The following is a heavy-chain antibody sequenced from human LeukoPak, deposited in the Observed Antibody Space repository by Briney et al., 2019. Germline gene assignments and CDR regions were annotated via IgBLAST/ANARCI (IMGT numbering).Heavy chain of an antibody. V-gene: IGHV4-38-2*02. D-gene: IGHD6-6*01. CDR3: ARASIANYYYYYYMDV. CDR1: GYSISSGYY. J-gene: IGHJ6*03. Sequence: PSETLSLTCTVSGYSISSGYYWGWIRQPPGKGLEWIGSIYHSGSTYYNPSLKSRVTISVDTSKNQFSLKLSSVTAADTAVYYCARASIANYYYYYYMDVWGKGTTVTVSS. CDR2: IYHSGST.